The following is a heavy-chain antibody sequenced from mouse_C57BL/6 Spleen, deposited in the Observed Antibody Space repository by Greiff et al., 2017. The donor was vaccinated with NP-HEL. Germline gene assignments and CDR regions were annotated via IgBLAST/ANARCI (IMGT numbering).Heavy chain of an antibody. CDR1: GYTFTSYT. Sequence: VQLQQSGAELARPGASVKMSCKASGYTFTSYTMHWVKQRPGPGLEWIGYINPSSGYTKYNQKFKEKATLTADKSSSTAYMQLSSLTSEDSAVYYCARSATVAHWYFDVWGTGTTVTVSS. D-gene: IGHD1-1*01. CDR3: ARSATVAHWYFDV. J-gene: IGHJ1*03. CDR2: INPSSGYT. V-gene: IGHV1-4*01.